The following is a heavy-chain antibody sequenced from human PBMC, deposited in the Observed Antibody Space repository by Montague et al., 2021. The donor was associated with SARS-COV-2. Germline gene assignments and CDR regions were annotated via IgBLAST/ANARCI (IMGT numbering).Heavy chain of an antibody. Sequence: PALVKPTQTLTLTCTFSGFSLSTSGMCVSWIRQPPGKALEWLALIDWDDDKYYSTSLKTRLTVSKDTPKNQVVLTMTNMDPVDTATYYCARIFDSSWPTFDYWGQGTLVTVSS. V-gene: IGHV2-70*01. J-gene: IGHJ4*02. CDR3: ARIFDSSWPTFDY. D-gene: IGHD6-13*01. CDR2: IDWDDDK. CDR1: GFSLSTSGMC.